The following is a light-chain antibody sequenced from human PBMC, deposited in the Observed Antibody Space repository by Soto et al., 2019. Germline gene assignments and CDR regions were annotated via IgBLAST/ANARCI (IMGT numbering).Light chain of an antibody. V-gene: IGKV3-20*01. CDR1: QSVSSY. Sequence: EIVLTQSPATLSLSPGERATLSCRASQSVSSYLAWYQQKPGQAPRLLIYGASTRATGIPDRFSGSGSETHFTLTISRLEPGDFAVYYCQHFGGTTFTFGQGTRLEIK. CDR3: QHFGGTTFT. J-gene: IGKJ5*01. CDR2: GAS.